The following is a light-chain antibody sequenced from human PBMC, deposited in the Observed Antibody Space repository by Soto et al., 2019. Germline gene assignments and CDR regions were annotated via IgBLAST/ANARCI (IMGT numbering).Light chain of an antibody. Sequence: QSALTQPPSASGSPGQSVTISCTGTSSDVGGYNYVSWYQQHPGKALKLLIYEVTKRPSGVPDRFYGSKSGNTASLTVSGLQAEDEADYFCSSYAGSNSYVFGTGTKVTVL. J-gene: IGLJ1*01. CDR3: SSYAGSNSYV. CDR2: EVT. CDR1: SSDVGGYNY. V-gene: IGLV2-8*01.